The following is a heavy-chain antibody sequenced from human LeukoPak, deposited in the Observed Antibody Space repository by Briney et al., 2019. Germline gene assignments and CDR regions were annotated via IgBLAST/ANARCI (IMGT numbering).Heavy chain of an antibody. J-gene: IGHJ4*02. CDR3: ARGTQYYYDSSGYSDY. CDR1: GYTFTSYG. D-gene: IGHD3-22*01. CDR2: ISAYDGNT. V-gene: IGHV1-18*01. Sequence: GASVKVSCKASGYTFTSYGISWVRQAPGQGLEWMGWISAYDGNTNYAQKLQGRVTMTTDTSTSTAYMELRSLRSDDTAVYYCARGTQYYYDSSGYSDYWGQGTLVTVSS.